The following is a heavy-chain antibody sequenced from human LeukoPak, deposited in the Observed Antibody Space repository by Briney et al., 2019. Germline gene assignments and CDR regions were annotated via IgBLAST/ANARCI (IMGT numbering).Heavy chain of an antibody. J-gene: IGHJ3*02. Sequence: KPSETLSLTCALYSGSFSGYYWSWIRHPPGKGLEWIGEINHSGNNNYNPTLKSRATISVDTSKNQFSLKLSSVTAADTAGYCCARGSTRQWGDAFDIWGQGTLVTVSS. D-gene: IGHD6-19*01. CDR2: INHSGNN. V-gene: IGHV4-34*01. CDR1: SGSFSGYY. CDR3: ARGSTRQWGDAFDI.